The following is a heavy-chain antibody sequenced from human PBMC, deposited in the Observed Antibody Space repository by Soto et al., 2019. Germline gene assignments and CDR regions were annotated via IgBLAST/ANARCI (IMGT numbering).Heavy chain of an antibody. V-gene: IGHV4-30-4*01. CDR1: GGSISSGVYF. CDR2: IYYTGST. Sequence: PSETLSLTCTVSGGSISSGVYFWTWIRQPPGKGLEWIGYIYYTGSTDYNPSLKSRVNISVDTSKNQFSLKLSSVTAADTAVYYCARWVGATSFDYWGQGTLVTVSS. J-gene: IGHJ4*02. CDR3: ARWVGATSFDY. D-gene: IGHD1-26*01.